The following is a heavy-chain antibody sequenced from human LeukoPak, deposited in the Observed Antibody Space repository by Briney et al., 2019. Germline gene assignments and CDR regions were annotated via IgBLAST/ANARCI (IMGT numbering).Heavy chain of an antibody. CDR2: IYHSGSTNT. CDR1: GGSINTYY. V-gene: IGHV4-59*01. J-gene: IGHJ3*02. CDR3: ARDGTSSWYHNAFDI. Sequence: SETLSLTCTVSGGSINTYYWSWIRQPPGKGLEWIGYIYHSGSTNTNYNPSLKSRVTIPVYTSKNHFSLRLSSVTAADTAVYYCARDGTSSWYHNAFDIWGQGTMVTVSS. D-gene: IGHD6-13*01.